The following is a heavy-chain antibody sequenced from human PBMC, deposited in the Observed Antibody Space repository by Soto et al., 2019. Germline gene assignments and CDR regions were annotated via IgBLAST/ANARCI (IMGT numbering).Heavy chain of an antibody. V-gene: IGHV1-18*01. Sequence: QVQLVQSGAEVKKPGASVKVSCKTSGYTFTSFGISWVRQAPGQGLEWMGWISAYNGNTIYAQNVQGRLTMTTDTSTTTAYMELRSLRSDDTAVYYCTRDPYSSLTDYGMDVWGQGTTVTVSS. CDR2: ISAYNGNT. D-gene: IGHD2-21*01. J-gene: IGHJ6*02. CDR1: GYTFTSFG. CDR3: TRDPYSSLTDYGMDV.